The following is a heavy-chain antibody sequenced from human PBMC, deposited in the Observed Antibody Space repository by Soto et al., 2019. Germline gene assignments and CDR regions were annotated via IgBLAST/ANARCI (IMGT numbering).Heavy chain of an antibody. V-gene: IGHV3-74*01. Sequence: EVQLVESGGGLVQPGASLRLSCAASGFTFSSYWMHWVRQAPGKGLEWVSRINSDGSSTSYAGSVKGRFTISRDNAKNTLYLQMNSLRAEDTAVYYCVRTSLVVAAATREDYWRQGTLVTVSS. CDR3: VRTSLVVAAATREDY. D-gene: IGHD2-15*01. CDR1: GFTFSSYW. J-gene: IGHJ4*02. CDR2: INSDGSST.